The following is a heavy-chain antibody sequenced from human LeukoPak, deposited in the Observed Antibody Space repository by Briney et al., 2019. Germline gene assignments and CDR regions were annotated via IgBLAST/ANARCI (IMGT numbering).Heavy chain of an antibody. V-gene: IGHV3-23*01. Sequence: XXXRQAPGXXLEWVSAISGSGGSTYYADSVKGRFTISRDNSKNTLYLQMNSLRAEDTAVYYCAKARGDRNWGQGTLVTVSS. CDR2: ISGSGGST. D-gene: IGHD2-21*02. CDR3: AKARGDRN. J-gene: IGHJ4*02.